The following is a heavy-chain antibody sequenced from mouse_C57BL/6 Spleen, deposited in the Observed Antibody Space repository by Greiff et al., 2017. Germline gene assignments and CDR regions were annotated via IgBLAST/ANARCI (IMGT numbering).Heavy chain of an antibody. Sequence: VQLQQPGAELVMPGASVKLSCKASGYTFTSYWMHWVKQRPGQGLEWFGEIDPSDSYTNSNQKFKGKSTLTVDKSSSTAYMQLSSLTSEDSAVYYCARSRYDYDWFAYWGQGTLVTVSA. CDR1: GYTFTSYW. D-gene: IGHD2-4*01. J-gene: IGHJ3*01. CDR3: ARSRYDYDWFAY. CDR2: IDPSDSYT. V-gene: IGHV1-69*01.